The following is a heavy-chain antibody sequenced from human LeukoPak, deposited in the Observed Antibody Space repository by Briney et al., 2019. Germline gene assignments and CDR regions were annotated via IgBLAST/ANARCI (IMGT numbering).Heavy chain of an antibody. CDR3: ARDGVFDY. Sequence: PGGSLRLSCAASGFTFSSYGTHWVRQAPGKGLEWVSVIYSGGSTYYADSVKGRFTISRDNSKNTLYLQMNSLRAEDTAVYYCARDGVFDYWGQGTLVTVSS. J-gene: IGHJ4*02. V-gene: IGHV3-66*01. CDR1: GFTFSSYG. CDR2: IYSGGST. D-gene: IGHD3-16*01.